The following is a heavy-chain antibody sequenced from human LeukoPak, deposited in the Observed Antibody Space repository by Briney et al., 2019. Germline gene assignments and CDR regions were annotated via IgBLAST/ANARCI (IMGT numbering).Heavy chain of an antibody. V-gene: IGHV3-21*01. CDR3: ARSFSGWYSDY. Sequence: GGSLRLSCAASGFTFSSYSMNWVRQAPGKGLEWVSSISSSSSYIYYADSVKGRFTISRDNAKNSLYLQMNSLRAEDTAVYYCARSFSGWYSDYWGQGTLVTVSS. D-gene: IGHD6-19*01. CDR2: ISSSSSYI. CDR1: GFTFSSYS. J-gene: IGHJ4*02.